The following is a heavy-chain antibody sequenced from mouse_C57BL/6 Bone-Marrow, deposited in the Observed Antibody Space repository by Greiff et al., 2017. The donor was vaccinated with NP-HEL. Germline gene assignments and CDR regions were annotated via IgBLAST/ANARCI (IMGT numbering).Heavy chain of an antibody. CDR3: AREGDYDRVYYAMDY. D-gene: IGHD2-4*01. V-gene: IGHV1-55*01. CDR1: GYTFTSYW. Sequence: QVQLQQPGAELVKPGASVKMSCKASGYTFTSYWITWVKQRPGQGLEWIGDIYPGSGSTNYNEKFKSKATLTVDTSSSTAYMQLSSLTSEDSAVYYCAREGDYDRVYYAMDYWGQGTSVTVSS. CDR2: IYPGSGST. J-gene: IGHJ4*01.